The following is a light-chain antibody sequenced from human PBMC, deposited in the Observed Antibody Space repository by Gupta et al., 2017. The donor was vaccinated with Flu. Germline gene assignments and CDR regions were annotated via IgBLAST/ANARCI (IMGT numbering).Light chain of an antibody. CDR1: ESSSSW. J-gene: IGKJ1*01. CDR3: QQYNSYSGT. V-gene: IGKV1-5*03. CDR2: EAT. Sequence: GDRVTSACRASESSSSWLGWYQQKAREARKVLIYEATSAQGGVPWRFSGSGCRTESTLTIRSLQADDVATYYCQQYNSYSGTFGQGTKVEIK.